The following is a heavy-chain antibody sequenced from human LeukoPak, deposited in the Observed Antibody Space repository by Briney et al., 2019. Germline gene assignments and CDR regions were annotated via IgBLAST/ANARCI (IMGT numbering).Heavy chain of an antibody. V-gene: IGHV3-74*01. D-gene: IGHD4-23*01. CDR2: IASDGSGT. Sequence: GGSLRLSCAASGFTFSSYWMNWVRQAPGKGLVWVSRIASDGSGTTYADSVKGRFSISRDNAKNTLYLQMNSLRVEDMAVYYCARGRPHGNDYWGQGTLVTVSS. CDR3: ARGRPHGNDY. CDR1: GFTFSSYW. J-gene: IGHJ4*02.